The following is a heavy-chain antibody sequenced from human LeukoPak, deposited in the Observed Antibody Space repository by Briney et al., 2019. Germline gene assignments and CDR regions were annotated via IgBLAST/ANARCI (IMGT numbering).Heavy chain of an antibody. J-gene: IGHJ3*02. CDR2: INHSGST. CDR1: GGSFSGYY. V-gene: IGHV4-34*01. D-gene: IGHD1-26*01. CDR3: VRHALVGARNAFDI. Sequence: SETLSLTCAVYGGSFSGYYWSWIRQPPGKGLEWIGEINHSGSTNYNPSLKSRVTISVDTSKNQFSLKLSSVTAADTAVYYCVRHALVGARNAFDIWGQGTMVTVSS.